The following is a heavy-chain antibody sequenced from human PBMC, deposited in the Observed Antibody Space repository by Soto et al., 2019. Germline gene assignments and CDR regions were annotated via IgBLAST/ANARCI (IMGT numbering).Heavy chain of an antibody. CDR2: ISSSSSYI. V-gene: IGHV3-21*01. Sequence: GGSLRLSCAASGFTFSSYGMHWVRQAPGKGLEWVSSISSSSSYIYYADSVKGRFTISRDNAKNSLYLQMNSLRAEDTAVYYCARDGVAGPLYYYYGMDVWGQGTTVTVSS. D-gene: IGHD6-19*01. CDR1: GFTFSSYG. CDR3: ARDGVAGPLYYYYGMDV. J-gene: IGHJ6*02.